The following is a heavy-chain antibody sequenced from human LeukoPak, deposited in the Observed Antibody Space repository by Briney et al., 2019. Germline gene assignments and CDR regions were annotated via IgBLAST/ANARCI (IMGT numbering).Heavy chain of an antibody. Sequence: SETLSLTCAVYGGSFRGYYWSWIRQPPGKGLEWIGEINHSGSTNYNPSLKSRVTISVDTSKNQFSLKLSSVTAADTAVYYCARRDNWFDPWGQGTLVTVSS. V-gene: IGHV4-34*01. J-gene: IGHJ5*02. CDR2: INHSGST. CDR3: ARRDNWFDP. CDR1: GGSFRGYY.